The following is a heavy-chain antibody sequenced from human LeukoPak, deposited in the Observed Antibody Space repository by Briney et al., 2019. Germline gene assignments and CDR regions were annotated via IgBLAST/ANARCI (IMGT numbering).Heavy chain of an antibody. V-gene: IGHV3-23*01. Sequence: PGGSLRLSCAASGFTFSTYGMNWVRQAPGKGLEWVSIITSGVGITYYADSVKGRFTVSRDNSKSTLYLQMNSLRAEDTAVYYCAKGDCYDFDYWGQGTLVTVSS. J-gene: IGHJ4*02. CDR2: ITSGVGIT. CDR3: AKGDCYDFDY. D-gene: IGHD2-21*02. CDR1: GFTFSTYG.